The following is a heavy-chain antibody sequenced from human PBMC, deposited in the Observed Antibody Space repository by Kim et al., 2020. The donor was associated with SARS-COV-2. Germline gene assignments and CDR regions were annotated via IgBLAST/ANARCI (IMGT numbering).Heavy chain of an antibody. D-gene: IGHD5-12*01. V-gene: IGHV1-46*01. CDR2: IDPSGGST. Sequence: ASVKVSCKASGYIFSNYYINWVRQAPGQGLEWMGVIDPSGGSTRYAQKFQGRVTMTRDTSTSTVYMELSSLRSEDTAVYYCARVPFREMATITWPYYFDFWGQGTLVTVSS. CDR3: ARVPFREMATITWPYYFDF. J-gene: IGHJ4*02. CDR1: GYIFSNYY.